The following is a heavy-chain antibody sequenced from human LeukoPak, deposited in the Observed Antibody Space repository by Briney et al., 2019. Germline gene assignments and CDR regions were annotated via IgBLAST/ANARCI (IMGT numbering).Heavy chain of an antibody. CDR2: IRYDGSNK. Sequence: GGSLRLSCAASGFTFNIYGMHWVRQAPGKGLEWVAFIRYDGSNKYYADSVKGRFTISRDNSKNTLYLQMNSLRAEGTAVYYCAKDPTGMVHGTAFDYWGQGTLVTVSS. CDR3: AKDPTGMVHGTAFDY. CDR1: GFTFNIYG. J-gene: IGHJ4*02. D-gene: IGHD4/OR15-4a*01. V-gene: IGHV3-30*02.